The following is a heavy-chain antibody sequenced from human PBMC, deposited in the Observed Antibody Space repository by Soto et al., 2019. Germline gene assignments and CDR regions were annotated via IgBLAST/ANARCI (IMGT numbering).Heavy chain of an antibody. J-gene: IGHJ6*02. Sequence: QVQLVESGGGEVQPGRSLTISCAASGFTFSTYGMQWVRQTPGKGLEWVAVISYDGTNKFYSDSVKGRFTISRDNFKNTLTLQMNSLRAGDTAVYSCAKDLQSYGDYDYYCYGMDVWGLGTRVTVSS. CDR1: GFTFSTYG. D-gene: IGHD4-17*01. CDR3: AKDLQSYGDYDYYCYGMDV. CDR2: ISYDGTNK. V-gene: IGHV3-30*18.